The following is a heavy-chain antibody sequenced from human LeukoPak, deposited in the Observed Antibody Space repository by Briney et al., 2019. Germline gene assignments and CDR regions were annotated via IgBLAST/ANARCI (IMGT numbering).Heavy chain of an antibody. CDR1: GFTLNIYA. V-gene: IGHV3-30*02. CDR3: AKEYTPSSPLGELNS. Sequence: SGGSPRLSCAVSGFTLNIYAMHWVRQAPGKGLEWVAVIRHDEANSFYADPVQGRFTISRDTSKKLLYLQMNSLRVEDTAVYYCAKEYTPSSPLGELNSWGQGTLVTVSS. CDR2: IRHDEANS. D-gene: IGHD6-6*01. J-gene: IGHJ4*02.